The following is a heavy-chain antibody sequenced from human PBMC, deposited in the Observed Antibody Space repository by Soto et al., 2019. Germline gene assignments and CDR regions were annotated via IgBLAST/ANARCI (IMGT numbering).Heavy chain of an antibody. Sequence: TSETLSLTCTVSGGSISSSSYYWGWIRQPPGKGLEWIGSIYYSGSTKYNPSLESRVTISVDTSKNQFSLKLNSVTAADTAVYYCARDRAIAAAGGGHYYYGMDVWGQGTTVTVSS. CDR1: GGSISSSSYY. V-gene: IGHV4-39*07. D-gene: IGHD6-13*01. CDR2: IYYSGST. CDR3: ARDRAIAAAGGGHYYYGMDV. J-gene: IGHJ6*02.